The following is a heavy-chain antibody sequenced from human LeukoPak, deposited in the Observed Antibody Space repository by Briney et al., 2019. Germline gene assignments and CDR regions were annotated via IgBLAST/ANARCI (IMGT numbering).Heavy chain of an antibody. Sequence: GGSLRLSCAASGFTFSSYEMNWVRQAPGKGLEWVSSISSSSSYIYYADSVKGRFTISRDNAKNSLYLQMNSLRAEDTAVYYCALAEWLVHDAFDIWGQGTMVTVSS. V-gene: IGHV3-21*01. J-gene: IGHJ3*02. CDR2: ISSSSSYI. CDR1: GFTFSSYE. CDR3: ALAEWLVHDAFDI. D-gene: IGHD6-19*01.